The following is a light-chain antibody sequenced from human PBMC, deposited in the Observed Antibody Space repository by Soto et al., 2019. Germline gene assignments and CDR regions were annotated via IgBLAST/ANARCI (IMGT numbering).Light chain of an antibody. Sequence: IHMTQSPSSVSASVGYRVIITCRASLTISSWVAWYQQIPGKAPKLLIYKASTLKSGVPSRFSGSLYGTEFNLTISSLQTDDFATYYCQHYNSYSEAFGQGTKVDI. CDR3: QHYNSYSEA. CDR1: LTISSW. V-gene: IGKV1-5*03. CDR2: KAS. J-gene: IGKJ1*01.